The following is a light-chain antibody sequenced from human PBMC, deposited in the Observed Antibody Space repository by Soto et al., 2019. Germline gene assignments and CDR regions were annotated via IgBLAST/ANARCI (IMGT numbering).Light chain of an antibody. Sequence: EIVLTQSPGTLYLSPGERATLSCRASQSVTSSYLAWYQHKPGQAPRLLIVGASIRATGLPDRFSGSGSVTDFTRTISVLEPEALEVYCCQPYGSSQSTFGQGTNLESK. CDR1: QSVTSSY. J-gene: IGKJ2*01. CDR3: QPYGSSQST. V-gene: IGKV3-20*01. CDR2: GAS.